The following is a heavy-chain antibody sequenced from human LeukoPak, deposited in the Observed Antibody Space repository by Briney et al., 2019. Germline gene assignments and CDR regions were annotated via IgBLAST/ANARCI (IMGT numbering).Heavy chain of an antibody. CDR1: GYTFTGYY. D-gene: IGHD2-2*01. CDR3: ARGLDCSSTSCYGNNWFDP. Sequence: ASVTVSCKASGYTFTGYYMHWVRQAPGKGLEWMGWINPNSGGTNYAQKFQGRVTMTRDTSISTAYMELSRLRSDDTAVYYCARGLDCSSTSCYGNNWFDPWGQGTLVTVSS. V-gene: IGHV1-2*02. CDR2: INPNSGGT. J-gene: IGHJ5*02.